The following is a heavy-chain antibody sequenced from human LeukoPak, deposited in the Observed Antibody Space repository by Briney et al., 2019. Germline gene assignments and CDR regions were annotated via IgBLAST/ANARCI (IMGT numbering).Heavy chain of an antibody. J-gene: IGHJ5*02. D-gene: IGHD3-22*01. CDR2: INHSGST. V-gene: IGHV4-34*01. Sequence: SETLSLTCAVYGGSSSGYYWSWIRQPPGKGLEWIGEINHSGSTNYNPSLKSRVTISVDTSKNQFSLKLSPVTAADTAVYYCARTSIYYDSSGYRSWGQGTLVTVSS. CDR1: GGSSSGYY. CDR3: ARTSIYYDSSGYRS.